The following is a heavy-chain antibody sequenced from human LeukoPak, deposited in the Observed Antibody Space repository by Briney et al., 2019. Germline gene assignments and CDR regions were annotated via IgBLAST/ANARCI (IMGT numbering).Heavy chain of an antibody. D-gene: IGHD3-22*01. CDR1: GGSLNNYY. CDR2: IYYSGST. J-gene: IGHJ4*02. Sequence: SETLSLTCTVSGGSLNNYYWTWIRQPPGRGLEWIGHIYYSGSTYYNPSLKSRVTISVDTSKNQFTLKLSSVTAADTAVYYCARAVKYYYDRSDEYFDYWGQGTLVTVSS. V-gene: IGHV4-59*08. CDR3: ARAVKYYYDRSDEYFDY.